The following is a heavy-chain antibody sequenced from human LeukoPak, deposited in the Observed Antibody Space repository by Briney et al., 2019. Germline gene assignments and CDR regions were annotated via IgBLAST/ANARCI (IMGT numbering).Heavy chain of an antibody. J-gene: IGHJ3*02. Sequence: SETLSLTCTVSGGSISSYYWSWIRQPAGKGLEWIGRIHTSGSTNYNPSLKSRVTMSADTSKNQFSLKLNSVTAADTAVYYCARRFCANGVCYRSGFDIWGQGTMVTVSS. CDR3: ARRFCANGVCYRSGFDI. V-gene: IGHV4-4*07. CDR2: IHTSGST. D-gene: IGHD2-8*01. CDR1: GGSISSYY.